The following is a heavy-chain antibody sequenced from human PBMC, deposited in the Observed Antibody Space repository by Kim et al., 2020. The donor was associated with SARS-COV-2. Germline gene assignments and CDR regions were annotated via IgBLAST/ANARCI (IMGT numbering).Heavy chain of an antibody. V-gene: IGHV1-69*13. Sequence: SVKVSCKASGGTFSSYAISWVRQAPGQGLEWMGGIIPIFGTANYAQKFQGRVTITADESTSTAYMELSSLRSEDTAVYYCASGYSYYYYYGMDVWGQGTTVTVSS. CDR2: IIPIFGTA. J-gene: IGHJ6*02. CDR3: ASGYSYYYYYGMDV. CDR1: GGTFSSYA. D-gene: IGHD2-21*01.